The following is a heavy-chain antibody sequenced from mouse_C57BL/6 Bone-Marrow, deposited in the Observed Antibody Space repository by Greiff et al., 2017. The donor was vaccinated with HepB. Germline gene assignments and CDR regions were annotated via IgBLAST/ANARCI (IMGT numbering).Heavy chain of an antibody. J-gene: IGHJ4*01. CDR1: GFSINSDCY. D-gene: IGHD1-1*01. V-gene: IGHV3-3*01. Sequence: EVHLVESGPRLVRPSQTLSLTCTVTGFSINSDCYWIWIRQFPGNKLEYIGYTFYSGITYYNPSLESRTYITRDTSKNQFSLKLSSVTTEDTATYYCARDQGYYGSLYAMDYWGQGTSVTVSS. CDR3: ARDQGYYGSLYAMDY. CDR2: TFYSGIT.